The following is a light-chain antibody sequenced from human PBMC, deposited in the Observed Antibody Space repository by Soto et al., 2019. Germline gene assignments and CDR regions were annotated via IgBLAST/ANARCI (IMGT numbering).Light chain of an antibody. Sequence: DVVMTQSPLSLPVTLGQPASISCRSSQSLVYSNGNTYLHWFQQRPGQSPRRLISKVSNRDSGVPDRFSGSGSVTDFTLRINRVEAEDVGVYYCLQGTHWPPTFGQGAKVEI. CDR2: KVS. V-gene: IGKV2-30*01. CDR1: QSLVYSNGNTY. J-gene: IGKJ1*01. CDR3: LQGTHWPPT.